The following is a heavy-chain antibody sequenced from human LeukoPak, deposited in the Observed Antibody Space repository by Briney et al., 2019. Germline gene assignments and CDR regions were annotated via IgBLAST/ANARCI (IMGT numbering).Heavy chain of an antibody. CDR1: GGSISSYY. CDR3: ARQAVITRVDY. CDR2: IYYSGST. D-gene: IGHD4-23*01. V-gene: IGHV4-59*08. J-gene: IGHJ4*02. Sequence: SETLSLTCTVSGGSISSYYWSWIRQPPGKGLEWIGYIYYSGSTNYNPSLKSRVTISVDTSKNQFSLKLSSVTAADTSVYYCARQAVITRVDYWGQGTLVTVSS.